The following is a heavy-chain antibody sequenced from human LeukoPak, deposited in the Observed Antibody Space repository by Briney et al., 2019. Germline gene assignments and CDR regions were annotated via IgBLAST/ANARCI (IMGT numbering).Heavy chain of an antibody. J-gene: IGHJ4*02. Sequence: PMASVKVSCKASGYTFTSYGISWVRQAPGQGLEWMGWIRAYNGNTNYAQKLQGRVTMTTHTSTSTAYMELRSLRSDDTAVYYCARSVGDQWLVLGWYFNYWGQGTLVTVSS. D-gene: IGHD6-19*01. CDR1: GYTFTSYG. CDR3: ARSVGDQWLVLGWYFNY. CDR2: IRAYNGNT. V-gene: IGHV1-18*01.